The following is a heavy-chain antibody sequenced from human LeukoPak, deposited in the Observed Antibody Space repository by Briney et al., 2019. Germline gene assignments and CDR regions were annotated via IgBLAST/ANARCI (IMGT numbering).Heavy chain of an antibody. CDR3: ARRAVAGTRYYFDY. CDR2: INPNSGGT. V-gene: IGHV1-2*02. J-gene: IGHJ4*02. D-gene: IGHD6-19*01. CDR1: GYTFTGYY. Sequence: ASVKVSCKASGYTFTGYYMHWVRQAPGQGREWMGWINPNSGGTNYAQKFQGRVTMTRDTSISTAYMELSRLRSDDTAVYYCARRAVAGTRYYFDYWGQGTLVTVSS.